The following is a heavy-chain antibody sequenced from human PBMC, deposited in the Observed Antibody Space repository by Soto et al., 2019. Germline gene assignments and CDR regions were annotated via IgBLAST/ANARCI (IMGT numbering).Heavy chain of an antibody. J-gene: IGHJ6*03. Sequence: PSEXLSLTCTVSGVSISSYYWSWIRQPPGKGLEWIGYIYYSGSTNYNPSLKSRVTISVDTSKNQFSLKLSSVTAADTAVYYCARVLGYCSSXSCVAYYYYYYYMAVWGKGTTVTVSS. CDR2: IYYSGST. CDR1: GVSISSYY. V-gene: IGHV4-59*08. D-gene: IGHD2-2*01. CDR3: ARVLGYCSSXSCVAYYYYYYYMAV.